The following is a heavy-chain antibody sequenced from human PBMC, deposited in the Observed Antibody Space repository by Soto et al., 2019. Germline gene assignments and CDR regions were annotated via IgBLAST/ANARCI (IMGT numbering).Heavy chain of an antibody. CDR1: GYTFTSYY. D-gene: IGHD5-12*01. J-gene: IGHJ4*02. CDR2: INPSGGST. CDR3: ARGTLEMATIKIPFFDY. Sequence: ASVKVSCKASGYTFTSYYMHWVRQAPGQGLEWMGIINPSGGSTSYAQKFQGRVTMTRDTSTSTVYMELSSLRSEDTAVYYCARGTLEMATIKIPFFDYWGQGTLVTVSS. V-gene: IGHV1-46*01.